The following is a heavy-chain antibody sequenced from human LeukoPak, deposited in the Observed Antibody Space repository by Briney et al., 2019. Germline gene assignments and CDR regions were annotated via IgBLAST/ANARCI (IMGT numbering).Heavy chain of an antibody. CDR2: IYPGDSDT. V-gene: IGHV5-51*01. Sequence: GESLKISCKGSGYTFTTYWIAWVRQMPGKDLEWMGIIYPGDSDTRYSPSFQGQVTISADKSITTAHLQWSSLKASDTAMYYCARRDAGLAFDYWGQGTLVTVSS. CDR3: ARRDAGLAFDY. D-gene: IGHD6-13*01. J-gene: IGHJ4*02. CDR1: GYTFTTYW.